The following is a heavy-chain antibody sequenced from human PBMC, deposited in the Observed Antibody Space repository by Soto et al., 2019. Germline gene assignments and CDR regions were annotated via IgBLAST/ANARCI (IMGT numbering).Heavy chain of an antibody. CDR3: ARDPVAVTGSSVDW. CDR2: ISYHGREI. Sequence: GGSLRVSCDVSGFSFGSYAFHCVRQAPGKGLEWLSVISYHGREIYYADSVKDRFTISRDNFKKTVYLQMNSLRSDDTALYYCARDPVAVTGSSVDWWGQVPLVPVSP. V-gene: IGHV3-30-3*01. J-gene: IGHJ4*01. D-gene: IGHD6-19*01. CDR1: GFSFGSYA.